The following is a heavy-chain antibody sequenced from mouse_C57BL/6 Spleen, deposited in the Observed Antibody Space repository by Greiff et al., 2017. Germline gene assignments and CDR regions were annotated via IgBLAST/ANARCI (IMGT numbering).Heavy chain of an antibody. CDR3: ARDSPYNYGSSYVGKKYYFDY. CDR2: ISDGGSYT. CDR1: GFTFSSYA. Sequence: EVQLVESGGGLVKPGGSLKLSCAASGFTFSSYAMSWVRQTPEKRLEWVATISDGGSYTYYPDNVKGRFTLSRDNARHNLYLQMSNLKSEYTAMYYCARDSPYNYGSSYVGKKYYFDYWGQGTTLTVAS. J-gene: IGHJ2*01. V-gene: IGHV5-4*01. D-gene: IGHD1-1*01.